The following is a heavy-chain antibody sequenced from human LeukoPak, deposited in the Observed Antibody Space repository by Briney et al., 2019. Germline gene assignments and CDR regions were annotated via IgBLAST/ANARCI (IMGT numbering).Heavy chain of an antibody. CDR1: GDTFNNYA. D-gene: IGHD4-23*01. J-gene: IGHJ6*03. V-gene: IGHV1-69*13. CDR2: IIPLIPTS. Sequence: ASVKVSCKASGDTFNNYAISWVRQAPGQGLEWMGGIIPLIPTSHYAQKFQGSVTITADESTTTAYMELSRLTSDDTAVYYCARTITTVVTFHPYYYFYYMDVWGKGTTVTISS. CDR3: ARTITTVVTFHPYYYFYYMDV.